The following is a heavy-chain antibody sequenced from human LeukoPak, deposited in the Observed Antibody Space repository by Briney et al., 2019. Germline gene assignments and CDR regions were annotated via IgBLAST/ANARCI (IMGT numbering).Heavy chain of an antibody. CDR3: AREGSMGS. Sequence: SETLSLTCTVSGGSISSYYWSWIRQPPGKGLEWIGYIYYSGSTNYNPSLKSRVTISVDTSKNQFSLKLSSVTAADTAVYYCAREGSMGSWGQGTLVTVSS. J-gene: IGHJ4*02. CDR2: IYYSGST. V-gene: IGHV4-59*12. CDR1: GGSISSYY. D-gene: IGHD2/OR15-2a*01.